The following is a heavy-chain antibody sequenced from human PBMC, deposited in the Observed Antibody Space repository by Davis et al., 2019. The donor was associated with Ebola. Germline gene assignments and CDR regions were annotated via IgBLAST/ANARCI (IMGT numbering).Heavy chain of an antibody. D-gene: IGHD3-22*01. Sequence: PGGSLRLSCAASGFTFSSYWMSWVRQAPGKGLEWVANIKQDGREKYYVDSVKGRFTISRDNAKNSLYLQMNSLRAEDTAVYYCARGLYDSSGYWPDWGQGTLVTVSS. V-gene: IGHV3-7*03. CDR3: ARGLYDSSGYWPD. CDR1: GFTFSSYW. J-gene: IGHJ4*02. CDR2: IKQDGREK.